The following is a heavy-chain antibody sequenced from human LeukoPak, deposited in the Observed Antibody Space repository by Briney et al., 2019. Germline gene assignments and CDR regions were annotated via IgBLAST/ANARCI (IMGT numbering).Heavy chain of an antibody. CDR2: INPSGGST. Sequence: ASVKVSCKASGYTFTSYYMHWVRQAPGQGLEWMGIINPSGGSTSYAQKFQGRVTMTRDTSTSTVYMEPSSLRSEDTAVYYCARESPRGGWLPWGQGTLVTVSS. CDR3: ARESPRGGWLP. D-gene: IGHD6-19*01. V-gene: IGHV1-46*01. CDR1: GYTFTSYY. J-gene: IGHJ5*02.